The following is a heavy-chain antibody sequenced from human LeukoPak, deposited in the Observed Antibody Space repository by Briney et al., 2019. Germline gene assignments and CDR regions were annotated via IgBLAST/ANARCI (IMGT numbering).Heavy chain of an antibody. CDR3: ARDYYDGSAYYSYYEY. J-gene: IGHJ4*02. CDR2: ISASGGST. D-gene: IGHD3-22*01. V-gene: IGHV3-23*01. CDR1: GFTFSSSA. Sequence: GGSLRLSCAASGFTFSSSAMSWVRQVPGKGLEWVSGISASGGSTYYADSVRGRFTISRDNSKNTLSLQMNSLRAEDTAVYYCARDYYDGSAYYSYYEYWGQGTLVTVSS.